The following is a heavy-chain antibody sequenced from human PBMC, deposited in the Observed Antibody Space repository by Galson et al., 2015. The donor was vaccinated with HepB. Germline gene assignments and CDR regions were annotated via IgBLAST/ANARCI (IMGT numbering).Heavy chain of an antibody. CDR1: GFTFSSYA. CDR2: ISYDGSNK. CDR3: ARDAPIVVVPAAMPDY. Sequence: SLRLSCAASGFTFSSYAMHWVRQAPGKGLEWVAVISYDGSNKYYADSVKGRFTISRDNSKNTLYLQMNSLRAEDTAVYYCARDAPIVVVPAAMPDYWGQGTLVTVSS. D-gene: IGHD2-2*01. V-gene: IGHV3-30*04. J-gene: IGHJ4*02.